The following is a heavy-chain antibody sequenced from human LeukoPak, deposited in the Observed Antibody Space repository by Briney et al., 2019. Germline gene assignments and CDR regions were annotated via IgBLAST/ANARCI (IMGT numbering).Heavy chain of an antibody. CDR2: VSSDGSST. J-gene: IGHJ4*02. CDR3: TRGGAARPDY. CDR1: GFTFSRYW. V-gene: IGHV3-74*01. Sequence: GGSLRLSCAASGFTFSRYWMSWVRQAPGKGLVWVSRVSSDGSSTSYADSVKGRFTISRDNAENTLFLQINSLRAEDTAVYYCTRGGAARPDYWGQGTLVTVSS. D-gene: IGHD6-6*01.